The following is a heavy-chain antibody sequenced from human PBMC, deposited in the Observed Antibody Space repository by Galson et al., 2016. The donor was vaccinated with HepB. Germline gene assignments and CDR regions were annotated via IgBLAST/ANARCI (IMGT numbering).Heavy chain of an antibody. CDR3: AKGQQLAYCDY. CDR2: MWNDAKSK. CDR1: GFTFSLSG. J-gene: IGHJ4*02. V-gene: IGHV3-33*06. Sequence: SLRLSCAASGFTFSLSGMHWVRQAPGKGLEWVAIMWNDAKSKYYADSVQGRFTISRDNSKNTLYLQMNSLRAEDTAVYYCAKGQQLAYCDYWGQGTLVTVAS. D-gene: IGHD6-13*01.